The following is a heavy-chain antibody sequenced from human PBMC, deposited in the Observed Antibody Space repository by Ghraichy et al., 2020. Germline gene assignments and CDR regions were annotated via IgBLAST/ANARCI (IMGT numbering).Heavy chain of an antibody. CDR3: ASTLVFYDSSGYHTPHAFDI. Sequence: SETLSLTCTVSGGSISSYYWSWIRQPPGKGLEWIGYIYYSGSTNYNPSLKSRVTISVDTSKNQFSLKLSSVTAADTAVYYCASTLVFYDSSGYHTPHAFDIWGQGTMVTVSS. V-gene: IGHV4-59*01. CDR1: GGSISSYY. J-gene: IGHJ3*02. CDR2: IYYSGST. D-gene: IGHD3-22*01.